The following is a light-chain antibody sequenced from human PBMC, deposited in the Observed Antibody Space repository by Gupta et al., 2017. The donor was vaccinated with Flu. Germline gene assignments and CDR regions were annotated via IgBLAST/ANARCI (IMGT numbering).Light chain of an antibody. Sequence: ETALSQSPEYQAVTPKETVTSTCRDSEVIGSNLHWFQQRPHQSPRLLIKYASESFPGVPSRFSGSRSGTDYTLTIHGLEAEDAATYYCHHTNSLPQTFGQGTKVEI. CDR3: HHTNSLPQT. V-gene: IGKV6-21*01. CDR2: YAS. CDR1: EVIGSN. J-gene: IGKJ2*01.